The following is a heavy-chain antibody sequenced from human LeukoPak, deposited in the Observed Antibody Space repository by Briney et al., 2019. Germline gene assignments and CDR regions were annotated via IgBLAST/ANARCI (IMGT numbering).Heavy chain of an antibody. CDR2: ISSSGGST. J-gene: IGHJ6*04. V-gene: IGHV3-11*04. CDR1: GFTVSSNY. Sequence: KPGGSLRLSCAASGFTVSSNYMSWVRQAPGKGLEWVSVISSSGGSTYYADSVKGRFTISRDNAKNSLYLQMNSLRAEDTAVYYCAELGITMIGGVWGKGTTVTISS. D-gene: IGHD3-10*02. CDR3: AELGITMIGGV.